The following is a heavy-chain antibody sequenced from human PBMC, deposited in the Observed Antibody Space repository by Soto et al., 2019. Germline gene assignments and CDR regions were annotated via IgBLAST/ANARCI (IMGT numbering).Heavy chain of an antibody. D-gene: IGHD3-10*01. J-gene: IGHJ4*02. Sequence: SETLSLTCTVSGGSISSGGYYWSWIRQHPGKGPEWIGYIYYSGSTYYNPSLKCRVTISVDTSKNQFSLKLSSVTAADTAVYYCARTLLWFGGALNYFDYWGQGTLVTVSS. CDR3: ARTLLWFGGALNYFDY. CDR2: IYYSGST. V-gene: IGHV4-31*03. CDR1: GGSISSGGYY.